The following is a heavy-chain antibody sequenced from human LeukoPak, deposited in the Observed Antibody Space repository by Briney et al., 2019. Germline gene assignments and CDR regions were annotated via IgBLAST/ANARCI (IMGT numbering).Heavy chain of an antibody. CDR3: AKHGELLSWFDP. J-gene: IGHJ5*02. CDR1: GGSISSSSYY. Sequence: PSETLSLTCTVSGGSISSSSYYWGWIRQPPGKGLEWIGSIYYSGSTYYNPSLKSRVTISVDTSKNHFSLKLRSVAAADTAVYYCAKHGELLSWFDPWGQGTQVTVSS. V-gene: IGHV4-39*01. CDR2: IYYSGST. D-gene: IGHD1-26*01.